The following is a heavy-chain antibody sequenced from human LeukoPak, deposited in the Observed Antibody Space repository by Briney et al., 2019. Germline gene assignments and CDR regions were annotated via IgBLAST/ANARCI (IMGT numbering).Heavy chain of an antibody. D-gene: IGHD3-3*01. CDR2: IKSDGST. CDR1: GFTFSTYW. Sequence: GGSLRLSCVASGFTFSTYWMHWVRQAPGKGLLWVSRIKSDGSTNYADSVKGRFTISRDNAKNTLSLQMNSLRPEDTGVYYCARAPSEIGGYYPEYFRHWGQGTLVTVSS. V-gene: IGHV3-74*01. CDR3: ARAPSEIGGYYPEYFRH. J-gene: IGHJ1*01.